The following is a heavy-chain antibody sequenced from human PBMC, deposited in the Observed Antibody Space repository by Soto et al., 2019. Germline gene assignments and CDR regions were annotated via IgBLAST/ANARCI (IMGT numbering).Heavy chain of an antibody. J-gene: IGHJ6*02. CDR1: GYSFTSYW. CDR3: ARPREAGKNYYGVDV. V-gene: IGHV5-51*01. CDR2: IYPGDSDT. Sequence: PGVSLKISCKGSGYSFTSYWIGWVRQMPGKGLEWMGIIYPGDSDTRYSPSFQGQVTISADKSISTAYLQWSSLKASDTAMYYCARPREAGKNYYGVDVWGQGTTVTVSS. D-gene: IGHD6-19*01.